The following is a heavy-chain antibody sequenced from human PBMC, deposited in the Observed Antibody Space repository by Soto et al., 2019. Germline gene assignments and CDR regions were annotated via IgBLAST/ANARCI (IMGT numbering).Heavy chain of an antibody. CDR1: GATFSGYQ. CDR3: ARGLIVWFGELSRRGGHYYYMDV. V-gene: IGHV4-34*01. Sequence: SETLSLTCAVYGATFSGYQRTWIRQTPGKGLEWIGEINDSGTINYNPSLKSRVTISLDTPKKQIFLKLSSVTAADSAVYYCARGLIVWFGELSRRGGHYYYMDVWGKGTTVT. D-gene: IGHD3-10*01. CDR2: INDSGTI. J-gene: IGHJ6*03.